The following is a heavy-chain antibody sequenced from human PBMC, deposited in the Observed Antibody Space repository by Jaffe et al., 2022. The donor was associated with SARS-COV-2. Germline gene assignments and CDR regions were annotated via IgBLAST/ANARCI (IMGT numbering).Heavy chain of an antibody. D-gene: IGHD7-27*01. CDR3: AKGAIVTGDWIDY. J-gene: IGHJ4*02. CDR2: ISYDGSNK. V-gene: IGHV3-30*18. CDR1: GFTFSSYG. Sequence: QVQLVESGGGVVQPGRSLRLSCAASGFTFSSYGMHWVRQAPGKGLEWVAVISYDGSNKYYADSVKGRFTISRDNSKNTLYLQMNSLRAEDTAVYYCAKGAIVTGDWIDYWGQGTLVTVSS.